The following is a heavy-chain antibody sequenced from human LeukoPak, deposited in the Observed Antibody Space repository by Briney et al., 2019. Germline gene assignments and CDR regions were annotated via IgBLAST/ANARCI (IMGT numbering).Heavy chain of an antibody. J-gene: IGHJ5*02. CDR1: GFTFSNYW. CDR2: INSDGSIT. V-gene: IGHV3-74*01. D-gene: IGHD2-15*01. CDR3: ARGADGVSSNSRGWFDP. Sequence: PGGSLRLSCAASGFTFSNYWMHWVRQAPGKGLVWVSRINSDGSITSYADSVRGRFTISRDNAKNSLYLQMNSLRAEDTAVYSCARGADGVSSNSRGWFDPWGQGTLVTVSS.